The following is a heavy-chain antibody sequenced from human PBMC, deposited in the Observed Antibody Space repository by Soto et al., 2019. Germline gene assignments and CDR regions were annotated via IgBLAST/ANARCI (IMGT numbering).Heavy chain of an antibody. J-gene: IGHJ6*02. CDR1: GYTFTGYY. V-gene: IGHV1-69*13. CDR3: ASGALQSYGMDV. CDR2: IIPIFGTA. Sequence: ASVKVSCKASGYTFTGYYIHWVRQAPGQGLEWMGGIIPIFGTANYAQKFQGRVTITADESTSTAYMELSSLRSEDTAVYYCASGALQSYGMDVWGQGTTVTVSS. D-gene: IGHD4-4*01.